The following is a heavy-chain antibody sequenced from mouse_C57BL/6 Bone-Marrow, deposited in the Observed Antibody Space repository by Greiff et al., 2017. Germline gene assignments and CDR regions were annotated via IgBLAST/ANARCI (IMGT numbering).Heavy chain of an antibody. J-gene: IGHJ2*01. CDR1: GFTFTDYY. Sequence: EVQLQQSGAELVKPGASVKLSCTASGFTFTDYYIHWVKQRPEQGLEWIGRIDPEGGDTKYNAKFQGKATITADTSSNTAYLQLSSLTSEDAAVYYCTRSLIYNGAKYGDQGTALTVSA. V-gene: IGHV14-2*01. D-gene: IGHD1-1*01. CDR3: TRSLIYNGAKY. CDR2: IDPEGGDT.